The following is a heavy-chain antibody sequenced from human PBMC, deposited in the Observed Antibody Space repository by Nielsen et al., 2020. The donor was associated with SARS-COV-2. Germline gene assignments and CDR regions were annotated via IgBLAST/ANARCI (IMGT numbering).Heavy chain of an antibody. Sequence: GESLNISCAAAKFTFNSYAMSWVRHAPGKGLDWVSAISGNGHTTYYVDSVKGRFIIPRDNAKNSLYLQMNSLRAEDTAVYYCAREGRKLPLDYWGQGTLVTVSS. CDR2: ISGNGHTT. CDR3: AREGRKLPLDY. V-gene: IGHV3-23*01. J-gene: IGHJ4*02. D-gene: IGHD5-24*01. CDR1: KFTFNSYA.